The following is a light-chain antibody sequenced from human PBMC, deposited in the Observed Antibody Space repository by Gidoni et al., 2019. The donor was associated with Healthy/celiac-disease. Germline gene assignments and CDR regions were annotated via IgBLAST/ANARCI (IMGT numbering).Light chain of an antibody. V-gene: IGKV1-8*01. Sequence: AIRMTQSPSSFSASTGDRVTITCRASQGISSYLAWYQQKPGKAPKLLIYAASTLQSGVPSSFSGRGSGTDFTLTISCLQSEDFATYYCQQYYSYPTFGQGTKVEIK. J-gene: IGKJ1*01. CDR1: QGISSY. CDR3: QQYYSYPT. CDR2: AAS.